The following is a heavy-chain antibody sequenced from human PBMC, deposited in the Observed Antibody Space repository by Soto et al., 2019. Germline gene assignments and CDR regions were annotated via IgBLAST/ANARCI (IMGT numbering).Heavy chain of an antibody. D-gene: IGHD6-19*01. Sequence: QVQLVESGGGVVQPGRSLRLSCTASGFTFSSYAMHWVRQAPGKGLEWVAVISYDGSNKYYADSVKGRFTISRDNSKNTMYLQMNSLRGEDTAVYYCARPYSSGWYGDLDYWGQGALVTVSS. CDR1: GFTFSSYA. J-gene: IGHJ4*02. V-gene: IGHV3-30-3*01. CDR2: ISYDGSNK. CDR3: ARPYSSGWYGDLDY.